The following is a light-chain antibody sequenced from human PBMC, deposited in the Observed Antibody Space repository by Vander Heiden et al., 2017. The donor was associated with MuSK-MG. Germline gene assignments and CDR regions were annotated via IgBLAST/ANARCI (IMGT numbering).Light chain of an antibody. J-gene: IGLJ2*01. CDR3: SSYTSSSTLV. Sequence: QSALTQPAPVSGSPGQSITISCTGTSSDVGGYNYVSWYQQHPSNAPKLMIYDVSNRPSGVSNRFSGSKSGNTASLTSSGLQAEDEADYYCSSYTSSSTLVFGGGTKLTVL. CDR1: SSDVGGYNY. V-gene: IGLV2-14*03. CDR2: DVS.